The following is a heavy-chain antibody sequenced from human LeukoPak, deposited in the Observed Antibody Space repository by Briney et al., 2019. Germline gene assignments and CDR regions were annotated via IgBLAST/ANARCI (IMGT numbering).Heavy chain of an antibody. CDR1: GFTFSSYA. D-gene: IGHD3-3*01. V-gene: IGHV3-23*01. Sequence: GGSLRLSCAASGFTFSSYAMSWVRQAPGKGLEWVSAISGSGGSTYYADSVKGRFTISRDNSKNTLYLQMNSLRAEDTAIYYCARSRLWSGHVDYWGQGTLVTVSS. CDR3: ARSRLWSGHVDY. CDR2: ISGSGGST. J-gene: IGHJ4*02.